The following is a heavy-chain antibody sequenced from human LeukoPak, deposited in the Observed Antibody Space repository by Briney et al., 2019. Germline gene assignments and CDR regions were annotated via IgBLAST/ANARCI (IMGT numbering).Heavy chain of an antibody. D-gene: IGHD2-15*01. V-gene: IGHV4-31*03. CDR2: IYYSGST. CDR3: ARVRGGYFDY. CDR1: GGSISSGGYY. Sequence: SETLSLTCTVSGGSISSGGYYWSWIRQHPGKGLEWIGYIYYSGSTYYNPSLKSRVTISVDTSKNQFSLKLSSVTAADTAVYYCARVRGGYFDYWGQGTLVTVSS. J-gene: IGHJ4*02.